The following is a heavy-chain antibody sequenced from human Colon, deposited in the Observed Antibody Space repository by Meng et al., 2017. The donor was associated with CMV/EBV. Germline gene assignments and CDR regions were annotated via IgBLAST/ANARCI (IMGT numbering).Heavy chain of an antibody. CDR1: GGSVSCYY. CDR3: ARGQAGYYKSMFDP. CDR2: INHSGST. V-gene: IGHV4-34*01. Sequence: YGGSVSCYYWSGRRQPPGKGLEWSGEINHSGSTNYKPSLKSRVTISVDTSKNQFSLKLSSVTAADTAVYYCARGQAGYYKSMFDPWGQGTLVTVSS. D-gene: IGHD2-21*01. J-gene: IGHJ5*02.